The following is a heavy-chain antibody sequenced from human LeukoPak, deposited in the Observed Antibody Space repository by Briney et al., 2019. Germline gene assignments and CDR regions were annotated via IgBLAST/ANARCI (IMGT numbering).Heavy chain of an antibody. D-gene: IGHD3-22*01. J-gene: IGHJ4*02. V-gene: IGHV3-21*01. CDR3: ARDRAYDPGALDY. CDR1: GFTFSSYS. Sequence: GGSLRLSCAASGFTFSSYSMNWVRQAPAKGLEWVSSISSSSSYIYYADSVKGRFTISRDNAKNSLYLQMNSLRAEDTAVYYCARDRAYDPGALDYWGQGTLVTVSS. CDR2: ISSSSSYI.